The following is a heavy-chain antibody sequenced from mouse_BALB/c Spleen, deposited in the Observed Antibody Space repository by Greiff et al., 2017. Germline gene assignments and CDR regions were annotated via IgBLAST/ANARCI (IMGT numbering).Heavy chain of an antibody. CDR3: TRSPSMITTGTGY. D-gene: IGHD2-4*01. CDR1: GYTFTDYE. Sequence: QVQLKQSGAELVRPGASVTLSCKASGYTFTDYEMHWVKQTPVHGLEWIGAIDPETGGTAYNQKFKGKATLTADKSSSTAYMELRSLTSEDSAVFYSTRSPSMITTGTGYWGQGTTLTVSS. CDR2: IDPETGGT. J-gene: IGHJ2*01. V-gene: IGHV1-15*01.